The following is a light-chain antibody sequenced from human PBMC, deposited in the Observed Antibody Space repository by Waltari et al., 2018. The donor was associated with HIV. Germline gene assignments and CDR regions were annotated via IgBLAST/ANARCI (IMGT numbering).Light chain of an antibody. Sequence: QSALTQPPSVSGAPGQRVTISCTGLRSTNFGTTYDVHWYQYLPGTGPRLIFSPNTTRPSVVPDRFSASKSGTSASLAIIGLQAEDEAVYYCQSFDRRVALPTFGGGTRLTV. CDR3: QSFDRRVALPT. CDR1: RSTNFGTTYD. V-gene: IGLV1-40*01. J-gene: IGLJ2*01. CDR2: PNT.